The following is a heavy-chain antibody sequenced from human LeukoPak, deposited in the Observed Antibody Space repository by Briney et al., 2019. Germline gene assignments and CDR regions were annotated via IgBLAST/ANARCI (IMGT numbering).Heavy chain of an antibody. J-gene: IGHJ6*02. CDR2: IYYSGST. CDR3: ARFLWLRSQGPFYYGMDV. V-gene: IGHV4-61*01. CDR1: GGSVSSGNYY. D-gene: IGHD5-12*01. Sequence: SETLSLTCTVSGGSVSSGNYYWSWVRQPPGKGLEWIGYIYYSGSTNYNPSLKSRVTISVDTSKNQFSLKLSSVTAADTAVYYCARFLWLRSQGPFYYGMDVWGQGTTVTVSS.